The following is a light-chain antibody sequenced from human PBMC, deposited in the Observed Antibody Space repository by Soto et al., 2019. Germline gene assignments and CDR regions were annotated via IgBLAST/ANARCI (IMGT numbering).Light chain of an antibody. Sequence: EIVMTQSPATLSVSPGERATLSCRASQTIGSNLAWYQQKPGQPPRLLIYDASTRATHIPDRFTGSGSGTEFTLTISSLQSEDFAVFYCQQYNNWPPTWTFGQGTKVDVK. CDR3: QQYNNWPPTWT. V-gene: IGKV3-15*01. CDR1: QTIGSN. CDR2: DAS. J-gene: IGKJ1*01.